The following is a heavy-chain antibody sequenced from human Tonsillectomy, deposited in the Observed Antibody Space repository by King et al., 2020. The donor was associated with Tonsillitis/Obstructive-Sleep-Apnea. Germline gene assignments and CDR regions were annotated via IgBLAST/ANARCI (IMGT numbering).Heavy chain of an antibody. J-gene: IGHJ4*02. Sequence: GQLVQSGAEVKKPGASVKVSCKASGYTFTSYYFHWVRQAPGQGLEWMGVINPSGGGTTYAQKFEGRVTMTRDTSTSTVYMQLSSLRSEDTAVYYCARIENVAASDGDYWGQGTLVTVSS. CDR2: INPSGGGT. V-gene: IGHV1-46*01. D-gene: IGHD6-13*01. CDR1: GYTFTSYY. CDR3: ARIENVAASDGDY.